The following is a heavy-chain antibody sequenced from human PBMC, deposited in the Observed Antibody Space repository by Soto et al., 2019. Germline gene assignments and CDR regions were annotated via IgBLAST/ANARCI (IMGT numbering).Heavy chain of an antibody. D-gene: IGHD2-15*01. CDR1: GFTFGDSY. CDR3: VRGGGGGLFDP. Sequence: PGGSLRLSCAGSGFTFGDSYMSWIRQAPGKGLEWLSYISPGSRYPAYADSVKGRFTISRDDAKRSLYLQMMSLTAEDTAIYYCVRGGGGGLFDPWGQGTMVTVSS. CDR2: ISPGSRYP. J-gene: IGHJ5*02. V-gene: IGHV3-11*06.